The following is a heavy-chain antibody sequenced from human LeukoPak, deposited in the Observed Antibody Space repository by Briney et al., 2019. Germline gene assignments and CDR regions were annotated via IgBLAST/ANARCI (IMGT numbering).Heavy chain of an antibody. V-gene: IGHV3-30*03. D-gene: IGHD3-22*01. CDR3: ALAGYYDSSGYYRLLDY. Sequence: GGSLRLSCAASGFTFRSYWMSWVRQAPGKGLEWVAVISYDGSDKYYADSVKGRFTISRDNSKNTLYLQMNSLRAEDTAVYYCALAGYYDSSGYYRLLDYWGQGTLVTVSS. CDR2: ISYDGSDK. J-gene: IGHJ4*02. CDR1: GFTFRSYW.